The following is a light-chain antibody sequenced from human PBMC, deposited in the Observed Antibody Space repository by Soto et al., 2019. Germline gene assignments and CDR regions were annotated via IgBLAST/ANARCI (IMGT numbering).Light chain of an antibody. Sequence: EIVMTQSPATLSVSPGERATLSCRASQSLSNHLAWYQQKPGQAPRLLIYFTSTRATGIPARFSGSGSGTDLTLTISSLQSEDFAVYYCQQYNTWPLTFGGGTKVETK. CDR1: QSLSNH. V-gene: IGKV3-15*01. J-gene: IGKJ4*01. CDR2: FTS. CDR3: QQYNTWPLT.